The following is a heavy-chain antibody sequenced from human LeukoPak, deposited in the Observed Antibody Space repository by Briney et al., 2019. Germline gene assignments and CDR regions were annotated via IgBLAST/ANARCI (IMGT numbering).Heavy chain of an antibody. V-gene: IGHV1-46*01. CDR1: GYTFITYY. CDR2: INPSGGST. Sequence: ASVKVSCKASGYTFITYYMHWVRQAPGLGLEWMGLINPSGGSTTYAQKFQGRVTVTRDTSTSTVYMELSSLRSDDTAIYYCARAFDWLSRFDYWGLGTLVTVSS. D-gene: IGHD3-9*01. CDR3: ARAFDWLSRFDY. J-gene: IGHJ4*02.